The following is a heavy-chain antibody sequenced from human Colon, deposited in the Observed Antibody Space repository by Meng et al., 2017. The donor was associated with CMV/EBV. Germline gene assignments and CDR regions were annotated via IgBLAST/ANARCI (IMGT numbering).Heavy chain of an antibody. V-gene: IGHV1-2*02. CDR1: VYSFNGYC. Sequence: QGQVVQSVAEVKEPWDSVKISCKTSVYSFNGYCMHWVRQAPGQGLEWMGWINPVTGDTSYAQKFQVRVTMTRDTSISTAYMELSSLRSDDTAVYYCATFGGDFDYWGQGTLVTVSS. CDR3: ATFGGDFDY. D-gene: IGHD3-3*01. CDR2: INPVTGDT. J-gene: IGHJ4*02.